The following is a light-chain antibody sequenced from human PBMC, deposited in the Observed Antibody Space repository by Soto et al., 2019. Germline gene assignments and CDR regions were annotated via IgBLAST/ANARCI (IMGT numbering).Light chain of an antibody. Sequence: VLTQSPDTLSLSPGERATLSCRASQSISRYLAWYQQKPGQGPRLLIYDASNRATGIPARFSGSGSGTDFTLTISSLEPEDFAVYYCQQRSNWLSLTFGGGTKVDIK. CDR2: DAS. V-gene: IGKV3-11*01. J-gene: IGKJ4*01. CDR3: QQRSNWLSLT. CDR1: QSISRY.